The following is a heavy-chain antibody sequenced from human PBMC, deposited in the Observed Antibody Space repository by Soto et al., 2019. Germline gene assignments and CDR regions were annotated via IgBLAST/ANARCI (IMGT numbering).Heavy chain of an antibody. CDR2: IYDSGST. CDR1: GGSISGGVGGLYY. J-gene: IGHJ2*01. CDR3: AREVIPLTTDWYFDL. V-gene: IGHV4-30-4*01. Sequence: SETLSLTCSVSGGSISGGVGGLYYWSRIRQPPGKGLEWIGYIYDSGSTYYNPSLKSRVTISVDTSKNQFSLRLSSVTAADTAVYYCAREVIPLTTDWYFDLWGRGTLVTVSS. D-gene: IGHD4-17*01.